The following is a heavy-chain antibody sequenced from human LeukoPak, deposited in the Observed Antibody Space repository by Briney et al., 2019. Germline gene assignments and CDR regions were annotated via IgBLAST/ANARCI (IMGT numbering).Heavy chain of an antibody. Sequence: GESLKISCKGSGYSFTSYWIGWVRQMPGKGLEWMGIIYPGDSDARYSPSFQGQVTISADKSISTAYLQWSSLKASDTAMYYCARQGGDYAWAGSYFDYWGQGTLVTVSS. J-gene: IGHJ4*02. CDR1: GYSFTSYW. CDR2: IYPGDSDA. CDR3: ARQGGDYAWAGSYFDY. D-gene: IGHD4-17*01. V-gene: IGHV5-51*01.